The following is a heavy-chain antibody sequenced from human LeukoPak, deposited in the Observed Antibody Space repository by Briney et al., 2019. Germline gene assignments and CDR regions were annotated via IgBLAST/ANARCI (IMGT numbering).Heavy chain of an antibody. CDR3: AREFKQSNWNDGHWFDP. CDR2: ISPIFEIA. D-gene: IGHD1-20*01. CDR1: GGTLSSYG. J-gene: IGHJ5*02. V-gene: IGHV1-69*04. Sequence: ASVKVSCKASGGTLSSYGISWVRQAPGQGLEWMGRISPIFEIANYAQKFQGRVTITADKSTSTAYMELSSLRSEDSAIYYCAREFKQSNWNDGHWFDPWGQGTLVTVSS.